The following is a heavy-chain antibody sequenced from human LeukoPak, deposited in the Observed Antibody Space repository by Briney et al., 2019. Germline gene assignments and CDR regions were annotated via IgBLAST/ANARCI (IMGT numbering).Heavy chain of an antibody. J-gene: IGHJ3*02. Sequence: ASVKVSCKVSGYTLTELSMHWVRQAPGKGLEWRGGFDPEDGETIYAQKFQGRVTMTEDTSTDTAYMELSSLRSEDTAVYYCATSRGYYDSSGYWDAFDIWGQGTMVTVSS. CDR1: GYTLTELS. CDR2: FDPEDGET. V-gene: IGHV1-24*01. CDR3: ATSRGYYDSSGYWDAFDI. D-gene: IGHD3-22*01.